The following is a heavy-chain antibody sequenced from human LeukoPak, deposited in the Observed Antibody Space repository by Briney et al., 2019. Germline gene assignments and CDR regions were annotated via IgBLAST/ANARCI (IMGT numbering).Heavy chain of an antibody. V-gene: IGHV4-34*01. Sequence: PSETLSLTCAVYGGSFSGYYWSWIRQPPGKGLEWIGEINHSGSTNYNPSLKSRVTISVDTSKNQFSLKLSSVTAADTAVYYCAATYYYDSSGYYPSNPFYYYYGMDVWGQGTTVTVSS. CDR3: AATYYYDSSGYYPSNPFYYYYGMDV. CDR2: INHSGST. D-gene: IGHD3-22*01. CDR1: GGSFSGYY. J-gene: IGHJ6*02.